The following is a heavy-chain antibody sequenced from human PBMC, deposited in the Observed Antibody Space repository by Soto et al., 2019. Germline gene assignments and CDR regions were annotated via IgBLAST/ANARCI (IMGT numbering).Heavy chain of an antibody. D-gene: IGHD2-2*01. CDR1: GGSMSSSTYY. CDR2: IYYSGTT. V-gene: IGHV4-39*01. Sequence: SETLSLTCTVSGGSMSSSTYYWDWIRQPPGKGLEWIGTIYYSGTTNYNPSLKSRVSISVDTSKSQFFLKLTSVTAADTAVYYCARKVVPAATMKWFDYWGQGTLVTVSS. CDR3: ARKVVPAATMKWFDY. J-gene: IGHJ4*02.